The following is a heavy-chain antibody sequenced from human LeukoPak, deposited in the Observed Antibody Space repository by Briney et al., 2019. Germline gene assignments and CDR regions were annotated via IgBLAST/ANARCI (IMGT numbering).Heavy chain of an antibody. J-gene: IGHJ5*01. CDR2: IRYSGRT. V-gene: IGHV4-59*08. CDR1: DDSISRDF. D-gene: IGHD3-16*01. CDR3: ARLNPGYVTAPHDS. Sequence: SETLSLTCTASDDSISRDFWTWIRQPPGKGLEWIGYIRYSGRTEYNPSLKSRVTISIQTSKNQFSLKLTSVTAADTAVYYCARLNPGYVTAPHDSWGQGMLVTVSS.